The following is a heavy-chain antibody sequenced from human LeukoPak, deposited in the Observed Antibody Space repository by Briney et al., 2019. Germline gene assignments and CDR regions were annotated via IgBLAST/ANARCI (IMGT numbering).Heavy chain of an antibody. CDR1: GFAFSSCG. CDR3: AKEVGARDAFDI. V-gene: IGHV3-30*18. CDR2: ISEDGSIK. J-gene: IGHJ3*02. D-gene: IGHD1-26*01. Sequence: GMSLRLSCAASGFAFSSCGRHWVRQAPGKGLEWVALISEDGSIKFYADSVKGRFTISGDNSKNTLYLQMNSLRAEDTAVYYCAKEVGARDAFDIWGQGTLVTVSP.